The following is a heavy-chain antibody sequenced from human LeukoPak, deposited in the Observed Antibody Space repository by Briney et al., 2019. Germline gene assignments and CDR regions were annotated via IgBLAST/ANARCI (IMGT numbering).Heavy chain of an antibody. Sequence: GVSLKISCKCSGYSFTNYWIGWVRQMPGKGLEWMGIIHPGDSDTRYSPSFQGQVTVSADKSICTAYLLWSSLKASDTAMYYCARFSRYCSGTDCFYYFDYWGQGTLVTVSS. CDR3: ARFSRYCSGTDCFYYFDY. D-gene: IGHD2-2*01. CDR2: IHPGDSDT. CDR1: GYSFTNYW. J-gene: IGHJ4*02. V-gene: IGHV5-51*01.